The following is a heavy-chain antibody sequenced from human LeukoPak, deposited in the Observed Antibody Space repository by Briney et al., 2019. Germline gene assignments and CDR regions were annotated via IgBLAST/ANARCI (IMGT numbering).Heavy chain of an antibody. CDR2: ISGTSDNT. CDR3: SKGRTVTGTLALDY. V-gene: IGHV3-23*01. D-gene: IGHD6-19*01. Sequence: PGGPLRLSCAASGFTFSNYAMTWVRQAPGKGLEWVSAISGTSDNTYYADSVRGRFTISRDNSKNTLYLQVNSLRAEDTAIYYCSKGRTVTGTLALDYWGQGTLVTVSS. J-gene: IGHJ4*02. CDR1: GFTFSNYA.